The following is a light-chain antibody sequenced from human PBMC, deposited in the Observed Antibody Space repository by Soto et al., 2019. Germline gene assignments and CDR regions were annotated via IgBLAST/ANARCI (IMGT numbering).Light chain of an antibody. Sequence: DIQLIQSPSSLSASVGDRVTITCRASENILKFLAWYQQRSGSAPDLLIYAASDLESGVPSRFSGSGSGTEFTLTIDNLQPNDSATYFCQHYNTQSITFGGGTKVDVK. CDR1: ENILKF. J-gene: IGKJ4*01. CDR3: QHYNTQSIT. CDR2: AAS. V-gene: IGKV1-5*01.